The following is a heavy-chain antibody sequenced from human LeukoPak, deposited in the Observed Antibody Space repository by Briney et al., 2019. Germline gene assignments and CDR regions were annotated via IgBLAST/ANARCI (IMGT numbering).Heavy chain of an antibody. CDR1: GYTFTSYG. V-gene: IGHV1-18*01. J-gene: IGHJ4*02. CDR3: ARDDCSGGSRYLAY. Sequence: ASVKVSCKASGYTFTSYGISWVRQAPGQGLEWMGWISAYNGNTNYAQKLQGRVTMTTDTSTSTAYMELRSLRSDDTAVYFCARDDCSGGSRYLAYWGQGTLVTVSS. CDR2: ISAYNGNT. D-gene: IGHD2-15*01.